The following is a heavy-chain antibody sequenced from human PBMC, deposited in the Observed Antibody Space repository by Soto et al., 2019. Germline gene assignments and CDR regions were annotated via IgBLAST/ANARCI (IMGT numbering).Heavy chain of an antibody. CDR3: ARLPDYYDGDAFDI. Sequence: GGSLRLSCAASGFTFSSYEMNWVRQAPGKGLEWVSYISSSGSTIYHADSVKGRFTISRDNAKNSLYLQMNSLRAEDTAVYYCARLPDYYDGDAFDIWGQGTMVTVSS. CDR1: GFTFSSYE. CDR2: ISSSGSTI. D-gene: IGHD3-22*01. V-gene: IGHV3-48*03. J-gene: IGHJ3*02.